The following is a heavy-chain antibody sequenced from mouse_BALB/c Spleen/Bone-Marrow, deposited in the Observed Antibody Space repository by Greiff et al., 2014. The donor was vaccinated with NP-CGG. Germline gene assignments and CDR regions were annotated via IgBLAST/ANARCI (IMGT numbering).Heavy chain of an antibody. CDR1: GFTFSSFG. D-gene: IGHD1-1*02. J-gene: IGHJ4*01. V-gene: IGHV5-17*02. CDR2: ISSGSSTI. Sequence: EVQLVESGRGLVQPGGSRKLSCAASGFTFSSFGMHWVRQAPEKGLEWVAYISSGSSTIYYADTVKGRFTISRDNPKNTLFLQMTSLRSEDTAMYYCARGGKGYAMDYWGQGTSVTVSS. CDR3: ARGGKGYAMDY.